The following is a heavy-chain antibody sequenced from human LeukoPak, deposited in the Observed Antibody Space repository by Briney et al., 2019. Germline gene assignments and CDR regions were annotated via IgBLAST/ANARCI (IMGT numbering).Heavy chain of an antibody. J-gene: IGHJ4*02. CDR1: GGSISSYY. CDR2: IYTSGST. Sequence: SETLSLTCTVSGGSISSYYWSWIRQPAGKGLEWIGRIYTSGSTNYNPSLKSRVTISVDKSENQFSLKLSSVTAADTAVYYCARAYGGSLLGYFDYWGQGTLVTVSS. D-gene: IGHD1-26*01. V-gene: IGHV4-4*07. CDR3: ARAYGGSLLGYFDY.